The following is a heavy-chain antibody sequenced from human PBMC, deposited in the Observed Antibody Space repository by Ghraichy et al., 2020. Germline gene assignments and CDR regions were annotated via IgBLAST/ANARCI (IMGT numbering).Heavy chain of an antibody. J-gene: IGHJ4*02. V-gene: IGHV3-23*01. CDR2: ISANGDST. Sequence: GGSLRLSCAASAFTFSTYAMNWVRQAPGKGLEWVSTISANGDSTYYADSVKGRFTISRDNSKNTLYLQMNTLRADDTAVYYCAKRRPAVVTYYFDYWGQGTLVTVSS. CDR3: AKRRPAVVTYYFDY. D-gene: IGHD2-2*01. CDR1: AFTFSTYA.